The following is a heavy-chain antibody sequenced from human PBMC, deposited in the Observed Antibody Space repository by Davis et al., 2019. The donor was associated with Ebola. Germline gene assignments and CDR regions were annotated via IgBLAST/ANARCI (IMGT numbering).Heavy chain of an antibody. J-gene: IGHJ3*01. CDR1: GGSISSYY. V-gene: IGHV4-59*01. CDR3: AMRIDAFDF. Sequence: PSETLSLTCTVSGGSISSYYWSWIRQPPGKGLEWIGYIYYSGSTSYNPSLKSRVSISMDTSNNQFSLKLSSVAAADTAVYYCAMRIDAFDFWGQGTMVTVSS. CDR2: IYYSGST. D-gene: IGHD2-15*01.